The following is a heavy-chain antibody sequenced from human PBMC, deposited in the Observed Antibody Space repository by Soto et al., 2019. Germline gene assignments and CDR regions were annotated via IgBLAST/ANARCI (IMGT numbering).Heavy chain of an antibody. CDR2: IYYTGST. V-gene: IGHV4-31*03. Sequence: PSETLSLTCIVSGGSISSGGYYWSWLRQSPGKGLEWIGHIYYTGSTFYSPSLKSRLTISLDTSKNQFSLDLRSVTAADTAMYYCARIEMASIKWGRGTLVTVSS. CDR1: GGSISSGGYY. J-gene: IGHJ4*02. CDR3: ARIEMASIK.